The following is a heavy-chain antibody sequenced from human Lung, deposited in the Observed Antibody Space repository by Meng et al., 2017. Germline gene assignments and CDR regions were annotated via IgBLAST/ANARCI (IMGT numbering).Heavy chain of an antibody. CDR1: GYTFTTDT. J-gene: IGHJ5*02. CDR2: ISTNTGNP. D-gene: IGHD2/OR15-2a*01. CDR3: ARGGDFDP. V-gene: IGHV7-4-1*02. Sequence: QVQQVQSGSEFKPPGTSVKVSCKASGYTFTTDTINWVRQAHGRGLEWMGWISTNTGNPTYVQGFTGRFVFSLDTSVSTAYLQISSLEAADTAVYYCARGGDFDPWGQGTLVTVSS.